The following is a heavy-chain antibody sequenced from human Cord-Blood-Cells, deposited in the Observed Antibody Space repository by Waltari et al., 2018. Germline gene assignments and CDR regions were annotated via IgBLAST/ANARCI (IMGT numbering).Heavy chain of an antibody. J-gene: IGHJ6*02. V-gene: IGHV3-72*01. Sequence: EVQLVESGGGLVQPGGSLRLSCAASGFTFSDHYMEWVRQAPGKGLEWVGRIRNKANSDTTENSGSVKGRFTISRDESRNALDLQMNSLKTEDTAVYYCADLGHYYCMDVWGQGTTVTVSS. CDR1: GFTFSDHY. CDR3: ADLGHYYCMDV. CDR2: IRNKANSDTT.